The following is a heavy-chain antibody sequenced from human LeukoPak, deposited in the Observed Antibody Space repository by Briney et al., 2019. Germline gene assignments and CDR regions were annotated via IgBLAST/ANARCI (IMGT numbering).Heavy chain of an antibody. CDR1: GFTFSSYG. D-gene: IGHD6-13*01. V-gene: IGHV3-30*18. Sequence: GGSLRLSCAASGFTFSSYGMHWVCQAPGKGLEWVAVISYDGSNKYYADSVKGRFTISRDNSKNTLYLQMNSLRAEDTAVYYCAKDHSSSWYYFDYWGQGTLVTVSS. CDR3: AKDHSSSWYYFDY. J-gene: IGHJ4*02. CDR2: ISYDGSNK.